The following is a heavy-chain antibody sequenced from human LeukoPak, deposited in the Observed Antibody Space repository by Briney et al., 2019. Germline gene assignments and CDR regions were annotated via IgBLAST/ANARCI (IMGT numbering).Heavy chain of an antibody. D-gene: IGHD1-26*01. V-gene: IGHV3-48*02. CDR1: GFTFSNYS. Sequence: GGSLRLSCAVSGFTFSNYSVNWVRQAPGKGLEWVSYISRSSSTILYADSVKGRFTISRDKAKNSVYLQMNSLRDEDTAVYHCVRIRDSGSYYFYYGMDVWGQGTTVTVSS. J-gene: IGHJ6*02. CDR2: ISRSSSTI. CDR3: VRIRDSGSYYFYYGMDV.